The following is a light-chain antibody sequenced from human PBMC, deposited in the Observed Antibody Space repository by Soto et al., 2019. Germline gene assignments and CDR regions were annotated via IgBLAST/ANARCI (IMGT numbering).Light chain of an antibody. CDR3: QQYGSSPQT. CDR1: QSVSSTY. J-gene: IGKJ1*01. CDR2: GAS. Sequence: EIVLTKSPGTLSLSPGERATLSCSASQSVSSTYLAWYQQKPGQAPRLLIYGASSRATGIPDRFSGSGSGTDCTLTISRLEPEDLVVYYCQQYGSSPQTFGQGTKVEIK. V-gene: IGKV3-20*01.